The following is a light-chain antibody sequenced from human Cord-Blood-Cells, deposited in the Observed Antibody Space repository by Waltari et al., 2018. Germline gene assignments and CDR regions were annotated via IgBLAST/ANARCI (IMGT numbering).Light chain of an antibody. V-gene: IGLV2-8*01. J-gene: IGLJ1*01. CDR1: RRSVGGYNN. Sequence: QPALTQPPSASGSPGQSVTMPCTGTRRSVGGYNNVSWYQQHPGKAPKLLIHEVSKRPSGVPDRFSGSKSGNTASLTVSGLQAEDEADYYCSSYAGSNNYVFGTGTKVTVL. CDR3: SSYAGSNNYV. CDR2: EVS.